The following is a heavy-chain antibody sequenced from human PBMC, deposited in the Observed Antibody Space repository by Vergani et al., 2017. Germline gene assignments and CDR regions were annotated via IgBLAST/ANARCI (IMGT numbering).Heavy chain of an antibody. CDR1: GYTFTGYY. J-gene: IGHJ4*02. V-gene: IGHV1-2*04. D-gene: IGHD2-2*02. Sequence: QVQLVQSGAEVKKPGASVKVSCKASGYTFTGYYMHWVRQAPGQGLEWMGWINPNSGGTNYAQKFQGWVTMTRDTSISTAYMVLSRLRSDDTAVYYCARGSQIVVVPAAIAGGVDYWGQGTLVTVSS. CDR3: ARGSQIVVVPAAIAGGVDY. CDR2: INPNSGGT.